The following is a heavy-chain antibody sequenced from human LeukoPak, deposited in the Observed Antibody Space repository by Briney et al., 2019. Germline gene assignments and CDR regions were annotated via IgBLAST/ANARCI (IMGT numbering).Heavy chain of an antibody. V-gene: IGHV5-51*01. CDR3: ARQRLVVTALNAFDI. CDR1: GYSFTSYW. J-gene: IGHJ3*02. Sequence: GESLKISCKGSGYSFTSYWIGWVRQLPGKGLEWMGIIYPGDSDTRYSPSFQGQVTISADKSISTAYLQWSSLKASDTAMYYCARQRLVVTALNAFDIWGQGTMVTVSS. D-gene: IGHD2-21*02. CDR2: IYPGDSDT.